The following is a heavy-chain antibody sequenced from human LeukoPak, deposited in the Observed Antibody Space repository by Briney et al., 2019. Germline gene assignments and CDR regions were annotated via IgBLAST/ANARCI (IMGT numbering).Heavy chain of an antibody. CDR1: GGSISSGSYY. Sequence: SETLSLTCTVSGGSISSGSYYWSWIRQPAGKGLEWIGRIYTSGSTNYNPSLKSRVTISVDTPKNQFSLKLSSVTAADTAVYYCARGGDWFDPWGQGTLVTVSS. J-gene: IGHJ5*02. CDR3: ARGGDWFDP. V-gene: IGHV4-61*02. D-gene: IGHD3-16*01. CDR2: IYTSGST.